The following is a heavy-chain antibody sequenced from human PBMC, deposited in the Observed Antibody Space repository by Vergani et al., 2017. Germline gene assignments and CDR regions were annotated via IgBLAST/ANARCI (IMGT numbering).Heavy chain of an antibody. CDR3: ANSALLYSSNGPPTYYYGMDV. D-gene: IGHD6-13*01. CDR2: ISYDGSNK. J-gene: IGHJ6*02. Sequence: QVQLVESGGGVVQPGRSLRLSCAASGFTFSSYGMQWVRQAPGKGLEWVAVISYDGSNKYYADSVKGRFTISRDNSKNTLYLQMNSLRAEDTAVYYCANSALLYSSNGPPTYYYGMDVWGQGTTVTVSS. CDR1: GFTFSSYG. V-gene: IGHV3-30*18.